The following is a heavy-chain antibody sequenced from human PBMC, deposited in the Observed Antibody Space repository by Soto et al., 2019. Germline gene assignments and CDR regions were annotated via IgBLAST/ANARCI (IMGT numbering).Heavy chain of an antibody. Sequence: QVQLVESGGGVVQPGRSLRLSCAASGFTFSSYGMHWVRQAPGKGLEWVAVICYDGSNKYYADSVKGRFTISRDNSKNTLYLQMNSLRAEDTAVYYCARDFTYYDFWSGYGAYYYGMDVWGQGTTVTVSS. CDR3: ARDFTYYDFWSGYGAYYYGMDV. D-gene: IGHD3-3*01. J-gene: IGHJ6*02. CDR1: GFTFSSYG. CDR2: ICYDGSNK. V-gene: IGHV3-33*01.